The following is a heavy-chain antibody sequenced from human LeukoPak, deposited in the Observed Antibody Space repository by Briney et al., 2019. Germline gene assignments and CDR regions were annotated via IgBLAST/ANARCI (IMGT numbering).Heavy chain of an antibody. CDR1: GFTFSSYS. D-gene: IGHD3-22*01. V-gene: IGHV3-21*04. J-gene: IGHJ4*02. CDR2: ISSSSSYI. Sequence: PGGSLRLSCAASGFTFSSYSMNWVRQAPGKGLEWVSSISSSSSYIYYADSVKGRFTISRDNAKNSLYLQMNSLRAEDTAVYYCARVAHDSSGPISLWGQGTLVTVSS. CDR3: ARVAHDSSGPISL.